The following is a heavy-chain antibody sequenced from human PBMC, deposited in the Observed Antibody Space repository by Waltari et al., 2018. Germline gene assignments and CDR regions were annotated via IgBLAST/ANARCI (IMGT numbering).Heavy chain of an antibody. CDR3: ARVGYCSSTSCSGWGYYYYYMDV. CDR2: IYYSGST. D-gene: IGHD2-2*03. J-gene: IGHJ6*03. Sequence: QLQLQESGPGLVKPSETLSLTCTVSGGSISSSSYYWGWIRQHPGKGLEWIGSIYYSGSTYYNPSLKSRVTISVDTSKNQFSLKLSSVTAADTAVYYCARVGYCSSTSCSGWGYYYYYMDVWGKGTTVTISS. CDR1: GGSISSSSYY. V-gene: IGHV4-39*07.